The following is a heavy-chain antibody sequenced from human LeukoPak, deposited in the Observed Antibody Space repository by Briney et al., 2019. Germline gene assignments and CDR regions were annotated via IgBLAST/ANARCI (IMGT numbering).Heavy chain of an antibody. D-gene: IGHD2-2*01. CDR3: AGYCSSTSCYRYLNWFDP. V-gene: IGHV4-31*03. J-gene: IGHJ5*02. CDR2: IYYSGST. Sequence: SETLSLTCTVSGGSISSGGYYWSWIRQHPGKGLEWIGNIYYSGSTYYNPSLKSRVTISVDTSKNQFSLKLSSVTAADTAVYYCAGYCSSTSCYRYLNWFDPWGQGTLVTVSS. CDR1: GGSISSGGYY.